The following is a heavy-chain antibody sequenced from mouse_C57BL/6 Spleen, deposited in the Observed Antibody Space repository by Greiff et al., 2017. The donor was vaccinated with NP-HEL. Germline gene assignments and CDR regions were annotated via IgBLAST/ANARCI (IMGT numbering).Heavy chain of an antibody. CDR2: IYPGDGDT. V-gene: IGHV1-80*01. CDR1: GYAFSSYW. CDR3: ARSEGALGYFDV. D-gene: IGHD3-1*01. Sequence: VQRVESGAELVKPGASVKISCKASGYAFSSYWMNWVKQRPGKGLEWIGQIYPGDGDTNYNGKFKGKATLTADKSSSTAYMQLSSLTSEDSAVYFCARSEGALGYFDVWGTGTTVTVSS. J-gene: IGHJ1*03.